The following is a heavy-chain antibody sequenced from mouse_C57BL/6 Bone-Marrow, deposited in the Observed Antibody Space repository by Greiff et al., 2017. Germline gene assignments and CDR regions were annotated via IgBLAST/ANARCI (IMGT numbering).Heavy chain of an antibody. CDR1: GYSITSGYY. J-gene: IGHJ3*01. D-gene: IGHD4-1*01. V-gene: IGHV3-6*01. Sequence: EVQLLESGPGLVKPSQSLSLTCSVTGYSITSGYYWNWIRQFPGNKLEWMGYISYDGSNNYNPSLKNRISITRDTSKNQFFLKLNSVTTEDTAAYYCAREDWDWFAYWGQGTLVTVSA. CDR2: ISYDGSN. CDR3: AREDWDWFAY.